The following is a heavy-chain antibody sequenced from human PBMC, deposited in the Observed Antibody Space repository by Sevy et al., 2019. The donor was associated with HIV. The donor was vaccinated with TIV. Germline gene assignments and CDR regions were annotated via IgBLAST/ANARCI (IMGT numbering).Heavy chain of an antibody. CDR1: GGSISSGGYS. Sequence: SETLSLTCAVSGGSISSGGYSWSWIRQPPGKGLEWIGYIYHSGSTYYNPSLKSRVTISVDRSKNQSSLKLSSVTAADTAVYYCARAKASYYGSGSTHHDWYFDLWGRGTLVTVSS. D-gene: IGHD3-10*01. J-gene: IGHJ2*01. CDR3: ARAKASYYGSGSTHHDWYFDL. V-gene: IGHV4-30-2*01. CDR2: IYHSGST.